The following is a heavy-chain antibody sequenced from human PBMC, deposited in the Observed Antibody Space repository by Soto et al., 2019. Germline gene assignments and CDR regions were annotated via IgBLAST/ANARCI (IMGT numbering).Heavy chain of an antibody. CDR2: INHSGST. Sequence: SETLSLTCAVYGGSFSGYYWSWIRQPTGKGLEWIGEINHSGSTNYNPSLKSRVTISVDTSKNQFSLKLSSVTAADTAVYYCARTLWIPFDYWGQGTLGTVSS. CDR1: GGSFSGYY. CDR3: ARTLWIPFDY. D-gene: IGHD5-12*01. J-gene: IGHJ4*02. V-gene: IGHV4-34*01.